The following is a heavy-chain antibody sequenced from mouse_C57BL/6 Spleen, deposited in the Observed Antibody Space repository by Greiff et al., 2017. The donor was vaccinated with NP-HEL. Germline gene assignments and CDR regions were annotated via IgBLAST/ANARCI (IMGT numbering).Heavy chain of an antibody. J-gene: IGHJ2*01. V-gene: IGHV3-6*01. CDR1: GYSITSGYY. CDR3: ARLTTVVDY. CDR2: ISYDGSN. D-gene: IGHD1-1*01. Sequence: EVKLQESGPGLVKPSQSLSLTCSVTGYSITSGYYWNWIRQFPGNKLEWMGYISYDGSNNYNPSLKNRISITRDTSKNQFFLKLNSVTTEDTATYYCARLTTVVDYWGQGTTLTVSS.